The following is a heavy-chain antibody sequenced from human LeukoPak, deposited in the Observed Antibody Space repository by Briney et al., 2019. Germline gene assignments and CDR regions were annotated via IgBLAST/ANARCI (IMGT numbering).Heavy chain of an antibody. CDR2: IWANGNNK. CDR3: ARAYRSEWASDY. J-gene: IGHJ4*02. D-gene: IGHD6-19*01. Sequence: GGSLRLSCAASGFTFSGYGMHWVRQAPGKGLEWVAIIWANGNNKYYADSLKGRFTVSRDNSKNTLYLQMNSLRAEDTAVYYCARAYRSEWASDYWGQGTLVSVSS. V-gene: IGHV3-30*02. CDR1: GFTFSGYG.